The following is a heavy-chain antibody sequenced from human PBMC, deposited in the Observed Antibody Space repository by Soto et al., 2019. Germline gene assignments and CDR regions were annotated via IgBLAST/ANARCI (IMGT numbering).Heavy chain of an antibody. V-gene: IGHV3-23*01. J-gene: IGHJ4*02. CDR1: GFTFSTYA. CDR3: AKDGALYFGPYYFDH. CDR2: ISGGAGGT. Sequence: EVQLLESGGGLVQPGGSLRLSCAASGFTFSTYAMSWVRQAPGKGLEWVSDISGGAGGTHYADSVKGRFTISRDNSKNMLYLQMNSLRAEDTAVYYCAKDGALYFGPYYFDHWGQGTLVSVSS. D-gene: IGHD3-16*01.